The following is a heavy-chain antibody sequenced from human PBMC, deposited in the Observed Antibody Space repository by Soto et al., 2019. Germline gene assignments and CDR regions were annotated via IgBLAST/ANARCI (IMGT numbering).Heavy chain of an antibody. CDR3: AKDLIPALASYDAFDI. CDR2: ISGSGGST. J-gene: IGHJ3*02. CDR1: GFTFSSYA. Sequence: GGSLRLSCAASGFTFSSYAMSWVRQAPGKGLEWVSAISGSGGSTYYADSVKGRFTISRDNSKNTLYLQMNSLRAEDTAVYYCAKDLIPALASYDAFDIWGQGTMVTVSS. V-gene: IGHV3-23*01.